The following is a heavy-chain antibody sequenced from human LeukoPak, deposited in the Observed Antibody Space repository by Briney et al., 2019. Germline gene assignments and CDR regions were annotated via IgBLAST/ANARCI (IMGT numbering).Heavy chain of an antibody. J-gene: IGHJ6*02. Sequence: GPPVKVSCKASGGTFSSYAISWVRQAPGQGLEWMGGIIPIFGTANYAQKFQGRVTITADESTSTAYMELSSLRSEDTAVYYCARDPLGFWSGYYFQRDYYYGMDVWGQGTTVTVSS. CDR2: IIPIFGTA. CDR3: ARDPLGFWSGYYFQRDYYYGMDV. CDR1: GGTFSSYA. D-gene: IGHD3-3*01. V-gene: IGHV1-69*13.